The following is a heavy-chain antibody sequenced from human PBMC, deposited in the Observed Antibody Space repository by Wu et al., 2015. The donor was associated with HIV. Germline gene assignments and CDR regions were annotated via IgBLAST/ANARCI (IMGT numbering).Heavy chain of an antibody. CDR2: INTYKGNT. V-gene: IGHV1-18*01. Sequence: QGQLVQSGSEVKKPGTSVKVSCKASGYTLNNYGMSWIRQAPGQGLEWLGWINTYKGNTNYLQKVQGRFNMNHDASNEQQSIWGMRGGPEKSDETRPSYYCRERYKKLYGDPRVGLNLNYHPWTVWGKGNHG. J-gene: IGHJ6*03. CDR1: GYTLNNYG. D-gene: IGHD3-10*02. CDR3: RERYKKLYGDPRVGLNLNYHPWTV.